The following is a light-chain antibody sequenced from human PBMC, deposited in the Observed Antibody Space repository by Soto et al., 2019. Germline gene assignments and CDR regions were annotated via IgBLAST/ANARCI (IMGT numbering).Light chain of an antibody. CDR3: SSYTSSSTRV. CDR2: EVS. V-gene: IGLV2-14*01. Sequence: QCLLTQPGSVSGSPGQSVTISCTGTSSDVGGYNYVSWYQQHPGKAPKLMIYEVSNRPSGVSNRFSGSKSGNTASLTISGLQAEDEADYYRSSYTSSSTRVFGTGTKVTVL. CDR1: SSDVGGYNY. J-gene: IGLJ1*01.